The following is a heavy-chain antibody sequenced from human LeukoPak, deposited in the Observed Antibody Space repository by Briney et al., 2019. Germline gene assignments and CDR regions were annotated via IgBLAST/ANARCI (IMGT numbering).Heavy chain of an antibody. J-gene: IGHJ5*02. CDR2: TYYRSKWYN. V-gene: IGHV6-1*01. Sequence: SQTLSLTCALSGDSVSSNSAAWNWIRQSPSRGLEWLGRTYYRSKWYNDYAVSVKSRITINPDTSKNQFSLQLNSVTPEDTAVYYCARGQSNRLENWFDPWGQGTLVTVSS. D-gene: IGHD6-19*01. CDR3: ARGQSNRLENWFDP. CDR1: GDSVSSNSAA.